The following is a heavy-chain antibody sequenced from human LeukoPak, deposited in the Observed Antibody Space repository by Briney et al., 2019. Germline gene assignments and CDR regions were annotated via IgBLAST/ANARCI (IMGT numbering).Heavy chain of an antibody. J-gene: IGHJ3*02. Sequence: GESLKISCEGSGYSFTNYWIGWVRQMPGKGLEWMGIIYPGDSYTRYSPSFQGQVTISADKSINTAYLQWSSLEASDSAMYYCAREVVIAPRRGYAFDIWGQGTVVTVSS. D-gene: IGHD2-15*01. CDR2: IYPGDSYT. V-gene: IGHV5-51*01. CDR3: AREVVIAPRRGYAFDI. CDR1: GYSFTNYW.